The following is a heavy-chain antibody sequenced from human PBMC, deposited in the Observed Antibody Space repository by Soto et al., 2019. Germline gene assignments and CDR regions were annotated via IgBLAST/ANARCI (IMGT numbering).Heavy chain of an antibody. Sequence: SETLSLTCSVSGGSITSTIDYWGWIRQSPGKGLEWIGNIYYDGSTFYNPSLKSRVTISVDTSKRQFSLRVSSVTAADTAVYYCARRGSASWRNWFDSWGQGTLVTVSS. CDR1: GGSITSTIDY. J-gene: IGHJ5*01. CDR2: IYYDGST. V-gene: IGHV4-39*01. D-gene: IGHD2-2*01. CDR3: ARRGSASWRNWFDS.